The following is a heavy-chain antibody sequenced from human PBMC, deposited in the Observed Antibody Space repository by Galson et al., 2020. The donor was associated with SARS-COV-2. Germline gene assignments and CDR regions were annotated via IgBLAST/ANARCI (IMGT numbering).Heavy chain of an antibody. CDR3: ARDDVTMIVVRGFDP. J-gene: IGHJ5*02. CDR1: GGSFSGYY. V-gene: IGHV4-34*01. D-gene: IGHD3-22*01. Sequence: SETLYLTCAVYGGSFSGYYWSWIRQPPGKGLEWIGEINHSGSTNYNPSLKSRVTISVDTSKNQFSLKLSSVTAADTAVYYCARDDVTMIVVRGFDPWGQGTLVTVSS. CDR2: INHSGST.